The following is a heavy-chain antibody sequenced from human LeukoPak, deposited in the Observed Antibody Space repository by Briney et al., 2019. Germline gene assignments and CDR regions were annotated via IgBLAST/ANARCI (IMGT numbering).Heavy chain of an antibody. CDR2: IYHSGST. D-gene: IGHD2-2*01. Sequence: PSGTLSLTCAVSGGSISSSNWWSWVRQPPGKGLEWIGEIYHSGSTNYNPSLKSRVTISVDKSKNQFSLKLSSVTAADTAVYYCARRIVVVPAASYYYYGMDVWGQGTTVTVSS. J-gene: IGHJ6*02. CDR1: GGSISSSNW. CDR3: ARRIVVVPAASYYYYGMDV. V-gene: IGHV4-4*02.